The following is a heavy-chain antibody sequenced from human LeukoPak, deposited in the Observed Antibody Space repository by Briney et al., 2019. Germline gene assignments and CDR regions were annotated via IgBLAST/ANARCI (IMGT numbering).Heavy chain of an antibody. CDR3: ARKRWLPKAFDI. J-gene: IGHJ3*02. V-gene: IGHV4-34*01. CDR2: INHSGST. CDR1: SGSFSGYY. Sequence: SETLSLTCAVYSGSFSGYYWSWIRQPPGKGLEWIGEINHSGSTNYNPSLKSRVTISVDTSKNQFSLKLSSVTAADTAVYYCARKRWLPKAFDIWGQGTMVTVSS. D-gene: IGHD5-24*01.